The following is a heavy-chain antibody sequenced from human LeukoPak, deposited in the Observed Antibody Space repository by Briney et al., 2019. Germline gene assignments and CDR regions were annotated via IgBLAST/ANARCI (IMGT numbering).Heavy chain of an antibody. Sequence: TGGSLRLSCAASGFTFSNYAMNWVRQAPGKGLEWVSYISSSSTSTIYYADSVEGRFTISRDNSKNTLYLQMSSLRAEDTAVYYCVKDRYSAYDFAFDIWGQGTMVTVSS. V-gene: IGHV3-48*01. CDR3: VKDRYSAYDFAFDI. CDR1: GFTFSNYA. D-gene: IGHD5-12*01. J-gene: IGHJ3*02. CDR2: ISSSSTSTI.